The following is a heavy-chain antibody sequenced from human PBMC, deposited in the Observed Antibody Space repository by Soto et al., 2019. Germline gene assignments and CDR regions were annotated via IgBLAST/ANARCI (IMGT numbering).Heavy chain of an antibody. CDR3: ASQAGYYADS. CDR2: IHHGGST. V-gene: IGHV4-4*02. D-gene: IGHD6-19*01. J-gene: IGHJ4*02. Sequence: PSETLSLTCAVSGDSVSTDDWWSWVRQPPGKGLEWIGEIHHGGSTHYNPSLRSRVTMSADKSKNQFSLTLNSVTAADTAVYFCASQAGYYADSWGQGTLVTVSS. CDR1: GDSVSTDDW.